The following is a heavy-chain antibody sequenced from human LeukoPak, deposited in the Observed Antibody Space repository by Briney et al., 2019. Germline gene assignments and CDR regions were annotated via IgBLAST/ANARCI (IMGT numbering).Heavy chain of an antibody. V-gene: IGHV3-33*01. Sequence: PGGSLRLSCAASGFTFSSYGMHWVRQAPGKGLEWVAVIWYDGSNKYYADSVKGRFTISRDNSKNTLYPQMNSLRAEDTAVYYCARDCSSTSCYLDYWGQGTLVTVSS. J-gene: IGHJ4*02. D-gene: IGHD2-2*01. CDR3: ARDCSSTSCYLDY. CDR1: GFTFSSYG. CDR2: IWYDGSNK.